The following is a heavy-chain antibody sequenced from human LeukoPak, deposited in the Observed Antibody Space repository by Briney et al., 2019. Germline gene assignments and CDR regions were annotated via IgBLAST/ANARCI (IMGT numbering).Heavy chain of an antibody. D-gene: IGHD6-13*01. V-gene: IGHV4-4*07. J-gene: IGHJ4*02. CDR2: IHASGDT. CDR3: ARGPRIAAGDTVDY. CDR1: GDSIISYY. Sequence: SETLSLTCTVSGDSIISYYWSWIRQPAGMGLEWTGRIHASGDTNYNPSLKSRVTMSVDTSKNQFSLKLSSVTAADTAVYYCARGPRIAAGDTVDYWGQGTLVTVSS.